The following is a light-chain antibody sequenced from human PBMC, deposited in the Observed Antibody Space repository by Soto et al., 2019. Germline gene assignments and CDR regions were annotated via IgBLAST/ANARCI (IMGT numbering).Light chain of an antibody. CDR3: QQSYSTLYT. Sequence: DIQMTQSPSSRSASIGDRVTITCRASQSISNYLNWYQQRPGKAPNLLIYAASSLQSGVPSRFSGSRSGTDFTLIISSLQPEDFATYYCQQSYSTLYTFGQGTKLEI. J-gene: IGKJ2*01. CDR1: QSISNY. CDR2: AAS. V-gene: IGKV1-39*01.